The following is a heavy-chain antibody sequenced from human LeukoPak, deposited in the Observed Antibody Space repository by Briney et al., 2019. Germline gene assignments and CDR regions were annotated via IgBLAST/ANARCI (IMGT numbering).Heavy chain of an antibody. J-gene: IGHJ4*02. CDR2: INHSGST. CDR1: GGSFSGYY. CDR3: ARGTTLIYCSGGSRCRLRGYYFDY. Sequence: SETLSLTCAVYGGSFSGYYWSWIRQPPGKGLEWIGEINHSGSTNYNPSLKSRVTISVDTSKNQFSLKLSSVTAADTAVYYCARGTTLIYCSGGSRCRLRGYYFDYWGQGTLVTVSS. V-gene: IGHV4-34*01. D-gene: IGHD2-15*01.